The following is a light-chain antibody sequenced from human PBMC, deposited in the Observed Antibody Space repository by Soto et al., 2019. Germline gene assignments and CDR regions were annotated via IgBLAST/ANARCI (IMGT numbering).Light chain of an antibody. CDR3: QQYNSYSPCT. Sequence: DIQMTQSPSTLSASVGDRVTITCRASQSISSWLAWYQQKPGKAPKLLIYDASSLESRVPSRFTGSGSGTEFAITISSLQPDDFATYSCQQYNSYSPCTFGQGTKLEIK. V-gene: IGKV1-5*01. J-gene: IGKJ2*02. CDR2: DAS. CDR1: QSISSW.